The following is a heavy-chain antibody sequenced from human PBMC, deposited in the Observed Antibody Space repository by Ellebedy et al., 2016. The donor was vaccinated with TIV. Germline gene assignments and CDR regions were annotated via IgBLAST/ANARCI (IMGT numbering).Heavy chain of an antibody. V-gene: IGHV1-46*01. CDR3: ASVPSAGADF. Sequence: ASVKVSCKTSGYTFTKYYFHWIRQAPGRGLEWMGVLDARIGSTTYVQGLQDRIIMTRDTSTRTVYMELRSLRFEDTAVYYCASVPSAGADFWGQGTLVTVSS. J-gene: IGHJ4*02. CDR1: GYTFTKYY. CDR2: LDARIGST.